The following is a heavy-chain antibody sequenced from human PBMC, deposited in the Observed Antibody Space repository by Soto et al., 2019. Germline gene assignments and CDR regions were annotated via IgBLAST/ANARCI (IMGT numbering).Heavy chain of an antibody. CDR1: GGTFSSYA. Sequence: QVQLVQSGAEVKKPGSSVKVSCKASGGTFSSYAISWVRQAPGQGLEGMGGIIPIFGTAHYAQKCQGRVTNTADEATSTAYMELSSLRSEDTAGDYWARGGDYYYYYGMDVWGQGTTVTVSS. CDR3: ARGGDYYYYYGMDV. CDR2: IIPIFGTA. J-gene: IGHJ6*02. V-gene: IGHV1-69*12.